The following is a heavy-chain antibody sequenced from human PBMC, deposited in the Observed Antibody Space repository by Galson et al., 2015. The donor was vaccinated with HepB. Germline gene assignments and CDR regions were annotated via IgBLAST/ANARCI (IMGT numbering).Heavy chain of an antibody. V-gene: IGHV1-2*04. CDR1: GYTFTGYY. J-gene: IGHJ4*02. CDR2: INPNSGGT. CDR3: ARAEIHVPPDY. D-gene: IGHD2-2*01. Sequence: SVKVSCKASGYTFTGYYMHWVRQAPGQGLEWMGWINPNSGGTNYAQKFQGWVTMTRDTSISTAYMELSSLRSEDTAVYYCARAEIHVPPDYWGQGTLVTVSS.